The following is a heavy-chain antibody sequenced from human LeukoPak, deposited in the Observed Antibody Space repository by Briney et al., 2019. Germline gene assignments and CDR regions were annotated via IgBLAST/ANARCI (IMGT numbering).Heavy chain of an antibody. Sequence: GESLKISCKGSGYTFTSYWIAWVRQMPGKGLEWMGIIYPGDSDTRYSPSYQGQVTISADKSISTAYLQWSSLKASDTAMYYCARHSGSSVYNWFDPWGQGTLVTVSS. CDR2: IYPGDSDT. D-gene: IGHD6-6*01. CDR3: ARHSGSSVYNWFDP. J-gene: IGHJ5*02. CDR1: GYTFTSYW. V-gene: IGHV5-51*01.